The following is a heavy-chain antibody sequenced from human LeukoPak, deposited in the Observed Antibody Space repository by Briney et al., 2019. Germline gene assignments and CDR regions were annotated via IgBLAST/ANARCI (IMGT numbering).Heavy chain of an antibody. CDR1: GFTFSSYG. J-gene: IGHJ4*02. CDR2: ISGSGGST. V-gene: IGHV3-23*01. D-gene: IGHD1-7*01. CDR3: AKVLVGTTCFEY. Sequence: PGGSLRLSCAASGFTFSSYGMSWVRQAPGKGLEWVSAISGSGGSTYYADSVKGRFTMSRDNSKNTLYLQMNSLRAEDTAVYYCAKVLVGTTCFEYWGQGTLVTVSS.